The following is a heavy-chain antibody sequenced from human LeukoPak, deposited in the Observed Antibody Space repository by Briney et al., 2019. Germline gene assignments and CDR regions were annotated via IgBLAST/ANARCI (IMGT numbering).Heavy chain of an antibody. D-gene: IGHD6-13*01. CDR1: GYTFTGYG. Sequence: ASVKVSCKASGYTFTGYGISWVRQAPGQGLEWMGWISAYNGNTNYARKLQGRVTMTTDTSTSTAYMELRSLRSDDTAVYYCAREGSSSWKNYYYYYMDVWGKGTTVTVSS. CDR3: AREGSSSWKNYYYYYMDV. J-gene: IGHJ6*03. CDR2: ISAYNGNT. V-gene: IGHV1-18*01.